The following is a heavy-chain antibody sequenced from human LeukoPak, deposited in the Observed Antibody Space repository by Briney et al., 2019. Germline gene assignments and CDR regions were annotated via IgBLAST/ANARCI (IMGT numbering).Heavy chain of an antibody. D-gene: IGHD3-22*01. CDR2: ISAYNGNT. CDR1: GYTFTSYG. J-gene: IGHJ6*02. CDR3: ARDGYYDSSGYYNYYYYYGMDV. V-gene: IGHV1-18*01. Sequence: ASVKVSRKASGYTFTSYGISWVRQAPGQGLEWMGWISAYNGNTNYAQKLQGRVTKTTDTSTSTAYMELRSLRSDDTAVYYCARDGYYDSSGYYNYYYYYGMDVWGQGTTVTVSS.